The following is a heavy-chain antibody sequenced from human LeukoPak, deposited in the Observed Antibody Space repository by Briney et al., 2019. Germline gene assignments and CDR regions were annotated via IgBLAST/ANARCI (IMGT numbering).Heavy chain of an antibody. Sequence: ASVKVSCKASGGTFSSCAISWVRQAPGQGLEWMGGIIPIFGTANYAQKFQGRVTITADESTSTAYMELSSLRSEDTAVYYCARGRPQPPLGRYDFWSGYYRRAPFDIWGQGTMVTVSS. CDR3: ARGRPQPPLGRYDFWSGYYRRAPFDI. CDR1: GGTFSSCA. D-gene: IGHD3-3*01. V-gene: IGHV1-69*13. J-gene: IGHJ3*02. CDR2: IIPIFGTA.